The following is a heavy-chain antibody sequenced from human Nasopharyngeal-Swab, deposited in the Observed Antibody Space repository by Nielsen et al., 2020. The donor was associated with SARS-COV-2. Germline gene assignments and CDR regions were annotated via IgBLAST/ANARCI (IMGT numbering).Heavy chain of an antibody. CDR3: ARGNIAIQYYYYGMDV. V-gene: IGHV7-4-1*02. Sequence: ASVKVSCKASGYTFTSYAMNWVRQAPGQGLEWMGWNNTKTGNPTYAQGFTGRFVFSLDTSVSTAYLQISSLKAEDTAVYYCARGNIAIQYYYYGMDVWGQGTTVTVSS. CDR1: GYTFTSYA. D-gene: IGHD2/OR15-2a*01. J-gene: IGHJ6*02. CDR2: NNTKTGNP.